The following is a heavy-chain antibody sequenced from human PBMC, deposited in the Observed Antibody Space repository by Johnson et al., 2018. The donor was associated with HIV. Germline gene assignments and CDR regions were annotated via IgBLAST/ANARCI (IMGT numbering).Heavy chain of an antibody. V-gene: IGHV3-13*01. J-gene: IGHJ3*02. D-gene: IGHD1-26*01. CDR1: GFTFSSND. CDR3: ARRGRNYVGATTWYDAFDI. CDR2: IGTAGDT. Sequence: VQLVESGGGLVQPGGSLRLSCAASGFTFSSNDMHWVRQATGKGLEWVSAIGTAGDTYYPGSVKGRFTISRENAKNSLYLQMKSLRAGDTAVYYCARRGRNYVGATTWYDAFDIWGQGTMVTVSS.